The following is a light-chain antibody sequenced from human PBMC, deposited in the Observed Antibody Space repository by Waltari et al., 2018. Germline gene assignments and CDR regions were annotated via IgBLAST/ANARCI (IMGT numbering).Light chain of an antibody. J-gene: IGLJ3*02. CDR1: SGPSRNG. Sequence: QLVLTQSPSASASLGASVKLTCPLSSGPSRNGNAWPQQQPEKGPRYLMKVNSDGSHSKGDEIPDRFSCSSSGTERYLTISSLQSEDEADYYCQTGGHGTWVFGGGTKLTVL. CDR3: QTGGHGTWV. V-gene: IGLV4-69*01. CDR2: VNSDGSH.